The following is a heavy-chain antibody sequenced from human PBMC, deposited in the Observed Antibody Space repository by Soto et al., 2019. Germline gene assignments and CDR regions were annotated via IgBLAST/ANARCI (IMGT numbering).Heavy chain of an antibody. CDR3: ASSPLLYGYQPHLAFDI. CDR2: IYPGDSDT. V-gene: IGHV5-51*01. D-gene: IGHD5-18*01. J-gene: IGHJ3*02. Sequence: PGESLKISCKGSGYSFTSYWIGWVRQMPGKGLEWMGIIYPGDSDTRYSPSFQGQVTISADKSISTAYLQWSSLKASDTAMYYCASSPLLYGYQPHLAFDIWGQGTMVTVSS. CDR1: GYSFTSYW.